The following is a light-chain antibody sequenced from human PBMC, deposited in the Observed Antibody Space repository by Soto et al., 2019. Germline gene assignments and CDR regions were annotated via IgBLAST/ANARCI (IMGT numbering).Light chain of an antibody. V-gene: IGKV1-5*01. J-gene: IGKJ4*01. CDR3: QQYDDWLRLT. CDR1: QSVTSL. CDR2: DAS. Sequence: DIQMTQSPSTLSASVGDRVTITCRASQSVTSLLAWYQQRPGKAPNLLIFDASSLESGVPSRFSGSGYGTEFTLTINSLQPDDFAVYFCQQYDDWLRLTFGGGTKVDIK.